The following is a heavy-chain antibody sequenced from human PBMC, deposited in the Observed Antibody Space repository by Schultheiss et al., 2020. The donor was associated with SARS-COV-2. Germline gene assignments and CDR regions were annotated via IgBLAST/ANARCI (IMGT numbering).Heavy chain of an antibody. V-gene: IGHV3-33*08. D-gene: IGHD2-15*01. CDR1: GFTFSTYG. CDR2: IWFDGSNK. J-gene: IGHJ4*02. Sequence: GGSLRLSCAAFGFTFSTYGMHWVRQAPGKGLEWVAIIWFDGSNKYYADSVKGRFTISRDNSENTLYLQMNSLRTEDTAVYYCARGAGLDCSGGSCYCYGDYWGQGTQVTVSS. CDR3: ARGAGLDCSGGSCYCYGDY.